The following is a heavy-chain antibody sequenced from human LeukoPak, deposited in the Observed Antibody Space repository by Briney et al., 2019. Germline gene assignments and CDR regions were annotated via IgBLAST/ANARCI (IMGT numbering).Heavy chain of an antibody. CDR3: ARGMDYYGSGSYLEYYYYYGMDV. J-gene: IGHJ6*02. Sequence: GGSLRLSCAASGFTFSSYGMHWVRQAPGKGLEWVAVISYDGSNKYYADSVKGRFTISRDNSKNTLYLQMNSLRAEDTAVYYCARGMDYYGSGSYLEYYYYYGMDVWGQGTTVTVSS. CDR2: ISYDGSNK. CDR1: GFTFSSYG. D-gene: IGHD3-10*01. V-gene: IGHV3-30*03.